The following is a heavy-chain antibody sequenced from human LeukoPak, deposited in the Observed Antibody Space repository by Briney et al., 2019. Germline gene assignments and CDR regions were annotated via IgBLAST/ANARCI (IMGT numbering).Heavy chain of an antibody. D-gene: IGHD3-10*01. V-gene: IGHV4-39*05. Sequence: SETPSLTCTVSGGSISSSSYYWAWIRQPPGEGLDWIGSIYYSGSTYYTRPLKCRVTISVDTSKNQFSLKLSSVTAADTAVYYCAGVAYSDSGNYYFDYWGQGTLVTVYS. J-gene: IGHJ4*02. CDR1: GGSISSSSYY. CDR2: IYYSGST. CDR3: AGVAYSDSGNYYFDY.